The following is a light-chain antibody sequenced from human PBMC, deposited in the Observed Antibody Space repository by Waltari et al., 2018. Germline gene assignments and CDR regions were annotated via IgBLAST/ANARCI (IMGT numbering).Light chain of an antibody. CDR1: SSNIGRNT. CDR3: SVWDDSLNGVV. CDR2: YNN. Sequence: QSVLTQPPSASGTPGQRVTISCSGGSSNIGRNTVNWYQHVPGTAPTLLVYYNNQRPAGVPVRFSGSPSGTSASLAISGLQSADEATYYCSVWDDSLNGVVFGGGTKLAVL. V-gene: IGLV1-44*01. J-gene: IGLJ2*01.